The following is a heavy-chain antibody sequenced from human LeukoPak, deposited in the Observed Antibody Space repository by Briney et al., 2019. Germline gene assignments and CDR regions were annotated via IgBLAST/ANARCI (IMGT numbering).Heavy chain of an antibody. CDR3: ASADYTNYYFDF. V-gene: IGHV4-31*03. CDR1: GGSISSGGCY. D-gene: IGHD4-11*01. Sequence: SETLSLTCTVSGGSISSGGCYWSWIRQHPGKGLEWIGYVYYSRSTYYNPSLKSRVTISVDTSKNQLSLRLRSVTAANTAVYYCASADYTNYYFDFWGQGTLVTVSS. CDR2: VYYSRST. J-gene: IGHJ4*02.